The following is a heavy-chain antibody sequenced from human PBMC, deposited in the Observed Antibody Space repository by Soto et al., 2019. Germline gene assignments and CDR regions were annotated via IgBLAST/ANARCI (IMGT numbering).Heavy chain of an antibody. V-gene: IGHV3-15*01. CDR1: GITFSNAW. CDR2: IQKKADGWAT. Sequence: EVQLVESGGGLVKDGGSLRLSCAVSGITFSNAWMAWVRQAPGKGLEWVGRIQKKADGWATEYAASVKGRLRISRDDSKHTLYLLMDCLXTEDSAVYYCTIMGXXTFQYWGQATLFTVSS. CDR3: TIMGXXTFQY. J-gene: IGHJ4*02.